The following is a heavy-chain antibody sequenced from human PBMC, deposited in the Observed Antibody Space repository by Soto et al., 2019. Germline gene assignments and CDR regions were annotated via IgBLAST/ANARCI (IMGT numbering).Heavy chain of an antibody. CDR3: AKDMITFGGVIVNWRSAFDI. Sequence: GGSLRLSCAASGFTFDDYAMHWVRQAPGKGLEWVSGISWNSGSIGYADSVKGRFTISRDNAKNSLYLQMNSLRAEDSALYYCAKDMITFGGVIVNWRSAFDIWGQGTMVTVSS. V-gene: IGHV3-9*01. CDR1: GFTFDDYA. CDR2: ISWNSGSI. D-gene: IGHD3-16*02. J-gene: IGHJ3*02.